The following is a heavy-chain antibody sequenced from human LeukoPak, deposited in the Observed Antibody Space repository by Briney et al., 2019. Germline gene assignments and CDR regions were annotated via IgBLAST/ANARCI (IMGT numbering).Heavy chain of an antibody. CDR2: INGGGTTK. Sequence: GGSLRLSCAASGFIFSDYYMNWIRQAPEKGLEWVSYINGGGTTKYYADSVRGRFTLSRDNAKNTLYLQMNNLRAEDTAVYYCTRGVFSDVWGTGTTVTVSS. J-gene: IGHJ6*04. CDR3: TRGVFSDV. V-gene: IGHV3-11*01. CDR1: GFIFSDYY.